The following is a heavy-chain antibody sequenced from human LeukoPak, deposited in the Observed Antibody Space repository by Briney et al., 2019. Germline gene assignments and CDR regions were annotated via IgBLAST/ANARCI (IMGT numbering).Heavy chain of an antibody. J-gene: IGHJ4*02. V-gene: IGHV1-2*02. CDR1: GYTFTGYY. CDR2: INHNSGGT. Sequence: ASVEVFCNASGYTFTGYYMHWVRQPPAHGLEWVGWINHNSGGTNYAQQFQGRVTMIRDTSISTAYMERSRLSSDDTAVYYGARKGRIAAGPPACYFDYWGQGTLVTVSS. CDR3: ARKGRIAAGPPACYFDY. D-gene: IGHD6-13*01.